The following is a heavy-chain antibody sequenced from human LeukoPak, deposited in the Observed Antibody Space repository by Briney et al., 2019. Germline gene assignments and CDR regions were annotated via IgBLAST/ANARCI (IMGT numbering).Heavy chain of an antibody. CDR2: ISTYNGHT. V-gene: IGHV1-18*01. J-gene: IGHJ4*02. CDR3: ATGDPYSFDY. D-gene: IGHD4-17*01. Sequence: GASVTVSCKAFGYTSNTYGISWVRQAPGQGLEYMGWISTYNGHTNYAQKFQDRVTMTAETSTNTGYMELRSLRSDDTAVYYCATGDPYSFDYWGQGTLVTVA. CDR1: GYTSNTYG.